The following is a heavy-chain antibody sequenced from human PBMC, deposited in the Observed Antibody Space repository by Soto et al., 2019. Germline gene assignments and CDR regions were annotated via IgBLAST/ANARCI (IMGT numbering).Heavy chain of an antibody. CDR1: GDSVPSNSAA. D-gene: IGHD3-3*01. CDR2: TYYRSKWYN. V-gene: IGHV6-1*01. J-gene: IGHJ4*02. Sequence: SQTLSLTCAISGDSVPSNSAAWNWIRQSPSRGLEWLGRTYYRSKWYNDYAISVKSRITINPDTSKNQFSLNLDSVTAADTAVYFCARDFAYFDSWGQGTLVTVSS. CDR3: ARDFAYFDS.